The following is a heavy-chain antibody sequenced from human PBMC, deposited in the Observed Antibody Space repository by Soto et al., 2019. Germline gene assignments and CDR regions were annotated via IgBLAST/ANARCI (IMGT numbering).Heavy chain of an antibody. CDR1: GGSISSYY. Sequence: PSETLSLTCTVSGGSISSYYWSWIRQPPGKGLEWIGYIYYSGSTNYNPSLKSRVTISVDTSKNQFSLKLSSVTAADTAVYYCARAPGAYYYDSSGYPTPWYFDYWGQGTLVTVSS. V-gene: IGHV4-59*01. D-gene: IGHD3-22*01. CDR3: ARAPGAYYYDSSGYPTPWYFDY. J-gene: IGHJ4*02. CDR2: IYYSGST.